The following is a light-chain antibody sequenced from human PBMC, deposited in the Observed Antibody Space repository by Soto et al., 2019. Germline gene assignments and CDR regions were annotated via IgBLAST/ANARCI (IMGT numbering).Light chain of an antibody. J-gene: IGKJ1*01. CDR3: QQYYRTPWT. V-gene: IGKV4-1*01. CDR2: WAS. CDR1: QRVLYSSNNKNY. Sequence: DIVMTQSPDSLAVSLSERATINCTSSQRVLYSSNNKNYLAWYQLKPGQPPKLLLYWASTRESGVPDRFSGSGSGTDFTLTITSLQHEDVAVYYCQQYYRTPWTLVQGTKVELK.